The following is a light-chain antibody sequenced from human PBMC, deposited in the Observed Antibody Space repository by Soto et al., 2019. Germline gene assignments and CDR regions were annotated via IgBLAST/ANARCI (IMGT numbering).Light chain of an antibody. CDR2: DAS. CDR3: QQYNSDSAFT. CDR1: QSISSW. J-gene: IGKJ3*01. Sequence: DIQMTQSPSTLSASVGDRVTITCRASQSISSWLAWYQQKPGKAPKLLIYDASSLESGVPSRFSGSGSGTEFTLTISSLQPDDFATYYCQQYNSDSAFTFGRGTKVDIK. V-gene: IGKV1-5*01.